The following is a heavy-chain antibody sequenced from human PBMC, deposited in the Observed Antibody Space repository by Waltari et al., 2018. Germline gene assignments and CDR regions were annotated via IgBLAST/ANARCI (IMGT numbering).Heavy chain of an antibody. V-gene: IGHV1-24*01. D-gene: IGHD2-2*01. J-gene: IGHJ4*02. Sequence: QVQLVQSGAEVKKPGASVKVSCKVSGYTLTELSMHWVRQAPGKGLEWMGGVEPEDGETIYAQKFQGRVTMTEDASTDTAYMELSSLRSEDTAVYYCATQLPAARYRRVLGYWGQGTLVTVSS. CDR1: GYTLTELS. CDR3: ATQLPAARYRRVLGY. CDR2: VEPEDGET.